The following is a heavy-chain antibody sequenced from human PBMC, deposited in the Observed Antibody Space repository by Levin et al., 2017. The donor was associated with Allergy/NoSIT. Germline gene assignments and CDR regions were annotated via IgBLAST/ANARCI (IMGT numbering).Heavy chain of an antibody. Sequence: SCAASGFTVSSNYMSWVRQAPGKGLEWVSVIYSGGSTYYADSVKGRFTISRDNSKNTLYLQMNSLRAEDTAVYYCAREGSSWYLGMDVWGQGTTVTVSS. J-gene: IGHJ6*02. CDR1: GFTVSSNY. D-gene: IGHD6-13*01. CDR2: IYSGGST. V-gene: IGHV3-53*01. CDR3: AREGSSWYLGMDV.